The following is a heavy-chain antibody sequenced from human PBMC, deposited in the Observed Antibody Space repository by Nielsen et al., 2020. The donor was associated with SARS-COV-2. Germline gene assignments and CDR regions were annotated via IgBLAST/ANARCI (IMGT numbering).Heavy chain of an antibody. J-gene: IGHJ5*02. CDR3: ARGGAKYYDFWSGAPNWFDP. V-gene: IGHV4-59*01. D-gene: IGHD3-3*01. Sequence: WIRQPPGKGLEWIGYIYYSGSTNYNPSLKSRVTISVDTSKNQFSLKLNSVTAADTAVYYCARGGAKYYDFWSGAPNWFDPWGQGTLVTVSS. CDR2: IYYSGST.